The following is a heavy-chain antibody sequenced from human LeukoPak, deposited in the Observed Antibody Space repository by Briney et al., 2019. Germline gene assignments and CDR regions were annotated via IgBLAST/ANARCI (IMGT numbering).Heavy chain of an antibody. V-gene: IGHV3-21*01. CDR2: IGSRSHYI. J-gene: IGHJ4*02. CDR1: EFTLLIYP. CDR3: ARSAGGSIRNDVDY. Sequence: GGSLRLSCVFSEFTLLIYPMNCVRQAPGKGLEWVSCIGSRSHYIYYADSVKGRFTISIDNAKNSLYLQMNSLRAEDTAVYSCARSAGGSIRNDVDYWGQGTLVTVSS. D-gene: IGHD4-11*01.